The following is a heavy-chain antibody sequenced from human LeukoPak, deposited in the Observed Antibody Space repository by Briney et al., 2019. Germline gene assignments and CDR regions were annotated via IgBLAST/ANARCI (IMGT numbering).Heavy chain of an antibody. CDR3: ARDSPYSYDSSGYYWGSYFDY. D-gene: IGHD3-22*01. CDR1: GYTFTSYY. J-gene: IGHJ4*02. V-gene: IGHV1-46*01. Sequence: ASVKVSCKASGYTFTSYYMHWVRQAPGQGLEWMGIINPSGGSTSYAQKFQGRVTMTRDTSTSTVYMELSSLRSEDAAVYYCARDSPYSYDSSGYYWGSYFDYWGQGTLVTVSS. CDR2: INPSGGST.